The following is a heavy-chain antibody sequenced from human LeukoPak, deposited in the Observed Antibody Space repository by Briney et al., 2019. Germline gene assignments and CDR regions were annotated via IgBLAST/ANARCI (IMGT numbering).Heavy chain of an antibody. V-gene: IGHV1-58*01. J-gene: IGHJ3*02. CDR3: AAGWVTAATDAFDI. CDR2: IVVGSGNT. D-gene: IGHD2-2*01. CDR1: GFTFTSSA. Sequence: GTSVKVSCMASGFTFTSSAVQWVRQARGQRLEWIGWIVVGSGNTNYAQKFQERVTITRDMSTSTAYMELSSLRSEDTAVYYCAAGWVTAATDAFDIWGQGTMVTVSS.